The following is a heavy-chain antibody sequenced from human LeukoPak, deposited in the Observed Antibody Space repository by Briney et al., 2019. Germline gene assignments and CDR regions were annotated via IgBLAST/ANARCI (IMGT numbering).Heavy chain of an antibody. CDR1: GFSFSSYW. Sequence: PGGSLRLSCAASGFSFSSYWMSWVRRAPGKGLQWVANIKQDGSEKYYVDSVKGRFTISRDNAKNSLYLQMSSLRAEDTAVYYCVGVVAATPAFDYWGQGTLVTVSS. J-gene: IGHJ4*02. D-gene: IGHD2-15*01. V-gene: IGHV3-7*04. CDR2: IKQDGSEK. CDR3: VGVVAATPAFDY.